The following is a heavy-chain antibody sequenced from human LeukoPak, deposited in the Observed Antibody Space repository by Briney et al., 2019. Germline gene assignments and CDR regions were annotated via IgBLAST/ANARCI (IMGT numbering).Heavy chain of an antibody. CDR1: GYRFTSYW. V-gene: IGHV5-51*01. J-gene: IGHJ3*02. Sequence: GGSLEISFKGSGYRFTSYWIGWGRPRPGKGVEGMGIIYPGESDTRYSPSFQGQVTISADKSISTAYLQWSSLKASDTAMYYCARRSYDAFDIWGQGTMVTVSS. CDR3: ARRSYDAFDI. CDR2: IYPGESDT.